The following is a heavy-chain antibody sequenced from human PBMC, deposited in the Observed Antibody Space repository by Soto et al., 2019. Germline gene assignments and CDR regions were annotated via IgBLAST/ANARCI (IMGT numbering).Heavy chain of an antibody. CDR3: ARDRYNWNQYYYYGMDV. CDR2: IIPIFGTA. CDR1: GGTFSSYA. V-gene: IGHV1-69*13. D-gene: IGHD1-20*01. Sequence: SVKVSCKASGGTFSSYAISWVRQAPGQGLEWMGGIIPIFGTANYAQKFQGRVTITADESTSTAYMELSSLRSEDTAVYYCARDRYNWNQYYYYGMDVWGQGTTVTVSS. J-gene: IGHJ6*02.